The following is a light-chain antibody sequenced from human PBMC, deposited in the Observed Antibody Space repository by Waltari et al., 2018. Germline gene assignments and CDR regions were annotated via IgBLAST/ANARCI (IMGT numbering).Light chain of an antibody. CDR3: QSYDNSLTVL. J-gene: IGLJ2*01. Sequence: QSVLTQPPSVSGAPGQRVTISCTGSSSNIGAGYDVHWYQQPPGRAPKLLIYGNNNRPSRVPALFSGSKSGPSASLAITGLQAEDEADYYCQSYDNSLTVLFGGVTKLTVL. CDR1: SSNIGAGYD. V-gene: IGLV1-40*01. CDR2: GNN.